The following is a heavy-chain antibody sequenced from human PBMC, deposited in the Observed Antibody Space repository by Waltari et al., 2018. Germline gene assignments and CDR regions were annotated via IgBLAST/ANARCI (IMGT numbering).Heavy chain of an antibody. V-gene: IGHV1-69*01. CDR3: ARWARWLPGYYYYYGMDV. J-gene: IGHJ6*02. CDR1: GGPCSSYA. CDR2: IIPIFGTA. D-gene: IGHD3-22*01. Sequence: QVQLVQSGAEVKKPGSSVEVSCKASGGPCSSYAISWVRQAPGNGLEWMGGIIPIFGTATYAQKFQGRVTITADESTSTAYMELSSLRSEDTAVYYCARWARWLPGYYYYYGMDVWGQGTTVTVSS.